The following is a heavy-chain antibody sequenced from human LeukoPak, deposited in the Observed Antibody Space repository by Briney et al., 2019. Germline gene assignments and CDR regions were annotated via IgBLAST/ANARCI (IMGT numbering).Heavy chain of an antibody. CDR2: INTDGTSS. Sequence: GGSLRLSCAASGFTFSRYWMHWVRQAPGKGLVWVSRINTDGTSSSYAGFVKGRFTISRDNSKNTLYLQMNSLRAEDTAVYYCVREPLGDYGGNTDAFDIWGQGTMGTVSS. CDR3: VREPLGDYGGNTDAFDI. J-gene: IGHJ3*02. CDR1: GFTFSRYW. D-gene: IGHD4-23*01. V-gene: IGHV3-74*01.